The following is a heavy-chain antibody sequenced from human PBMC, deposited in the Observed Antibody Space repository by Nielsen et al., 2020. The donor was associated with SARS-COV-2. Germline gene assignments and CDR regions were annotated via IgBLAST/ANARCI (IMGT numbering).Heavy chain of an antibody. D-gene: IGHD4-17*01. CDR3: ARDDTVTMYYYSYYGMDV. J-gene: IGHJ6*02. Sequence: ASLQASCKASGYTFINYYMYWVRQAPGQGLEWMGIINTSDRSTTYAQKFQGRVTMTRDTSTRTVYMELRSLRSEDTAVYYCARDDTVTMYYYSYYGMDVWGQGTTVTVSS. CDR2: INTSDRST. CDR1: GYTFINYY. V-gene: IGHV1-46*01.